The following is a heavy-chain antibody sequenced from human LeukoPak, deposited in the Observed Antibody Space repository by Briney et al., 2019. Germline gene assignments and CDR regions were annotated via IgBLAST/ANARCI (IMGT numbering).Heavy chain of an antibody. V-gene: IGHV3-9*01. CDR1: GFTFDDYA. J-gene: IGHJ4*02. CDR2: ISWNSGSI. Sequence: GGSLRLSCAASGFTFDDYAMHWVRQAPGKGLEWVSGISWNSGSIGYADSVKGRFTISRDNAKNSLYLQMNSLRAEDTALYYCAKDIAATGGVWFDYWGQGTLVTVSS. CDR3: AKDIAATGGVWFDY. D-gene: IGHD3-16*01.